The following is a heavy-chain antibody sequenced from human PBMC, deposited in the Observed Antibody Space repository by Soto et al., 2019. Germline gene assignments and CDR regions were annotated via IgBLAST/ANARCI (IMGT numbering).Heavy chain of an antibody. V-gene: IGHV3-9*01. Sequence: GGSLRLSCVGTGLNFDDFAMHWVRQAPGKGLEWVSGITWNSRVLAYADSVKGRFTISRDNARNSLYLQMDSLRDDDTAFYYCARDDARVSTVKTDYWGPGSLVTVSS. CDR3: ARDDARVSTVKTDY. D-gene: IGHD4-4*01. CDR1: GLNFDDFA. J-gene: IGHJ4*02. CDR2: ITWNSRVL.